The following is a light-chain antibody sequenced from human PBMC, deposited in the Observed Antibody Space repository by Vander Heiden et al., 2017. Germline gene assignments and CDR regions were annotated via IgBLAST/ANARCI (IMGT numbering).Light chain of an antibody. V-gene: IGLV3-21*03. CDR1: NIGSKA. Sequence: SYVLTQPPSVSVAPGKTARITCGGNNIGSKAVHWYQQKPGQAPLLVVYDDSDRPSGIPERFSGSNSGNTATLTISRVEAEDEADYYCQLWDSSSDHWVFGGGTKLTVL. J-gene: IGLJ3*02. CDR2: DDS. CDR3: QLWDSSSDHWV.